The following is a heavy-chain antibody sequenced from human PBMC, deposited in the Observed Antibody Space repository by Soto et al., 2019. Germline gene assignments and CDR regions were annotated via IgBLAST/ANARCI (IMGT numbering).Heavy chain of an antibody. D-gene: IGHD1-1*01. V-gene: IGHV4-59*01. CDR2: IYYSGST. Sequence: KASETLSLTCTVSGGSISSYYWSWIRQPPGKGLEWIGYIYYSGSTNYNPSLKSRVTISVDTSKNQFSLKLSSVTAADTAVYYCARDALGLWSWFDPWGQGTLVTVSS. CDR1: GGSISSYY. J-gene: IGHJ5*02. CDR3: ARDALGLWSWFDP.